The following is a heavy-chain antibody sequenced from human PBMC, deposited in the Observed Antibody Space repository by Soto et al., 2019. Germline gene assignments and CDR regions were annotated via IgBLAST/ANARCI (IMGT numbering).Heavy chain of an antibody. CDR2: IYYSGST. D-gene: IGHD6-6*01. CDR3: ARAGIAAQGHWFDP. J-gene: IGHJ5*02. CDR1: GGSISSYY. V-gene: IGHV4-59*01. Sequence: PSETLSLTCTVSGGSISSYYWSWIRQPPGKGLEWIGYIYYSGSTNYNPSLKSRVTIPVDTSKNQFSLKLSSVTAADTAVYYCARAGIAAQGHWFDPWGQGTLVTVSS.